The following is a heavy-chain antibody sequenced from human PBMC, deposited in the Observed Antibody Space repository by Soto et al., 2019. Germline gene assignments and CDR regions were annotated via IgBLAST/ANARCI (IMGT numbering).Heavy chain of an antibody. Sequence: QVVLVESGGGVVQPGRSLRLSCAASGFTFSSYGMHWVRQAPGKGLEWVAIIWYDGSNKYYADSVKGRFTISRDQSKNTVYLEMNSLRAEDTALYHCARNNGNYRLDSWGQGTLVTVSS. J-gene: IGHJ4*02. CDR2: IWYDGSNK. CDR3: ARNNGNYRLDS. CDR1: GFTFSSYG. V-gene: IGHV3-33*01. D-gene: IGHD1-7*01.